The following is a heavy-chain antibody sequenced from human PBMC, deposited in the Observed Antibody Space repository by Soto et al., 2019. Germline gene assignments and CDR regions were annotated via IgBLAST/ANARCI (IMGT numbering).Heavy chain of an antibody. CDR1: GFSFPNAW. CDR3: TPSRFGSNEWSFAY. Sequence: EVQLVESGGGLVEPGGSLRLSCAASGFSFPNAWMTWVRQAPGKGLAWVGRITNKENGEATKYAAPVKGRFTISRDDSENILYLQMDSLQTEDTAVYYCTPSRFGSNEWSFAYWGQGTLVTVSS. V-gene: IGHV3-15*06. CDR2: ITNKENGEAT. J-gene: IGHJ4*02. D-gene: IGHD2-8*01.